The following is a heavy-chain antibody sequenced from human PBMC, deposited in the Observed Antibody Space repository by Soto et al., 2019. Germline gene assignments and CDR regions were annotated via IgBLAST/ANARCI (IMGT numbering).Heavy chain of an antibody. V-gene: IGHV3-48*03. CDR3: ARDRRAMVSYYYYGMDV. Sequence: PGGSLRLSCAASGFTFSSYEMNWVRQAPGKGLEWVSYISSSGSTIYYADSVKGRFTISRDNAKNSLYLQMNSLRAEDTAVYYCARDRRAMVSYYYYGMDVWGQGTTVTVYS. CDR2: ISSSGSTI. J-gene: IGHJ6*02. D-gene: IGHD5-18*01. CDR1: GFTFSSYE.